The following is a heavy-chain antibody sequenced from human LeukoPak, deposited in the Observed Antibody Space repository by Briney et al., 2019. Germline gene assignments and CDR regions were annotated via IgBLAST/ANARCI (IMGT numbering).Heavy chain of an antibody. D-gene: IGHD3-9*01. CDR2: IIPIFGTA. CDR3: ASSGTPHYDILTGYYFDY. CDR1: GGTFSSYA. Sequence: SVKVSCKASGGTFSSYALSWVRQAPGQGLEWMGGIIPIFGTANYAQKFQGRVTITADKSTSTAYMELSSLRSEDTAVYYRASSGTPHYDILTGYYFDYWGQGTLVTVSS. V-gene: IGHV1-69*06. J-gene: IGHJ4*02.